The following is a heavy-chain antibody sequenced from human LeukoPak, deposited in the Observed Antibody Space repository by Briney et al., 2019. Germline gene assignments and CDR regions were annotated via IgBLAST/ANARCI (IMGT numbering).Heavy chain of an antibody. V-gene: IGHV3-23*01. Sequence: GGSLRLSCAASGFTFSSYAMSWVRQAPGKGLEWVSTISGSGAYTYYADSVKGRFTISRDNSKNTLYLQMNSLRAEDTAVYYCAKYLASGSYYKLPHWGQGTLVTVSS. D-gene: IGHD3-10*01. CDR3: AKYLASGSYYKLPH. CDR2: ISGSGAYT. J-gene: IGHJ1*01. CDR1: GFTFSSYA.